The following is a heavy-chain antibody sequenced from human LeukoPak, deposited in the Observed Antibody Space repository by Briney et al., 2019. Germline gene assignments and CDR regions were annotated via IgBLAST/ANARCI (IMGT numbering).Heavy chain of an antibody. Sequence: ASVKVSFKASSYTFNNYGVSWVRQAPGQGLEWMGWITAYNGNTNYAQKLQGRVTMTTDTSTSNAYMQPRSMRSDDTAVYPSARHRYYSDSSGAQRGWFDPWGQGTLVTVSS. CDR1: SYTFNNYG. D-gene: IGHD3-22*01. J-gene: IGHJ5*02. CDR3: ARHRYYSDSSGAQRGWFDP. CDR2: ITAYNGNT. V-gene: IGHV1-18*01.